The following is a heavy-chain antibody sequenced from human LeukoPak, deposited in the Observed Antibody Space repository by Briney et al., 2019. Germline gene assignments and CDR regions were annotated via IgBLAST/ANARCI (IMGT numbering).Heavy chain of an antibody. V-gene: IGHV3-48*03. Sequence: PGGSLRLSCAASGITFSNYKMNCVRQAPGKGLEWVSYINPGGSNRFYTGSVKGRFTISRDDAKKSVYLQMNSLRAEDTAVYYCATSLSSGWGPVDDYWGQGIMVTVSS. CDR3: ATSLSSGWGPVDDY. D-gene: IGHD6-19*01. J-gene: IGHJ4*02. CDR1: GITFSNYK. CDR2: INPGGSNR.